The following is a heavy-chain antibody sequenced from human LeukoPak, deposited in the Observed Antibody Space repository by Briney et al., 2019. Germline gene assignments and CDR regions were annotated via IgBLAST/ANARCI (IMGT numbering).Heavy chain of an antibody. V-gene: IGHV1-2*02. J-gene: IGHJ3*02. Sequence: ASVKVSCKASGYTFTDYYMSWVRQAPGQGLEWMGWIDPHSGGTKYAQKSQGRVTTTRDTSISTAYVELSRLRSDDTAVYYCAREYYDTSGRKYPFDIWGQGTMVTVSS. CDR3: AREYYDTSGRKYPFDI. CDR1: GYTFTDYY. CDR2: IDPHSGGT. D-gene: IGHD3-22*01.